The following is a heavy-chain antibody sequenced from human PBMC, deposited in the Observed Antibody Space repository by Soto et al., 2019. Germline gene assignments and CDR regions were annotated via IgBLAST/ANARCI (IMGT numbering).Heavy chain of an antibody. CDR1: GDTFNFYT. CDR2: FNPILSFS. V-gene: IGHV1-69*02. D-gene: IGHD3-10*01. J-gene: IGHJ4*02. Sequence: QVQLVQSGAEVKKPGSSVKVSCKASGDTFNFYTINWVRQAPGLGLEWMGRFNPILSFSNSALKFQGRVTLTPDKSTSTAYMVLSSLRSEYTAIYYCATSFGSGSRAFDYWGQGALVTVSS. CDR3: ATSFGSGSRAFDY.